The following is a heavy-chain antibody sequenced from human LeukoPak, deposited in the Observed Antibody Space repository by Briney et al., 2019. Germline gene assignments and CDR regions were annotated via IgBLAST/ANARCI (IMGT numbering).Heavy chain of an antibody. J-gene: IGHJ4*02. CDR2: VRTKGNGYAT. Sequence: GSLRLSCAASGFPFSGPAIKRVRQASGKGLEWVGRVRTKGNGYATQYAAPVKGRFTISRDDSKNTAYLQMNSLKTEDTAVYFCSSYDNSGYYYRNYWGQGTLVTVSS. V-gene: IGHV3-73*01. D-gene: IGHD3-22*01. CDR3: SSYDNSGYYYRNY. CDR1: GFPFSGPA.